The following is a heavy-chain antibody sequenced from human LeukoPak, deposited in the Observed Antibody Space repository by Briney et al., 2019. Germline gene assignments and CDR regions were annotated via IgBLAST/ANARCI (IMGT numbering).Heavy chain of an antibody. J-gene: IGHJ4*02. V-gene: IGHV4-59*01. CDR3: ARSGIAAPHFDY. CDR1: GGSIGSYY. Sequence: KPSETLSLTCTVSGGSIGSYYWSWIRQPPGKGLEWIGYIYYSGSTNYNPSLKSRVTISVDTSKSQFSLKLSSVTAADTAVYYCARSGIAAPHFDYWGQGTLVTVSS. CDR2: IYYSGST. D-gene: IGHD6-6*01.